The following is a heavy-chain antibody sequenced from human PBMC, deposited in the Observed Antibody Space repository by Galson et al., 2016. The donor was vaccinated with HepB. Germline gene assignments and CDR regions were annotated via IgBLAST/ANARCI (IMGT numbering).Heavy chain of an antibody. J-gene: IGHJ3*02. CDR2: ISYDGKTK. CDR1: GFSFSSYV. V-gene: IGHV3-30*18. D-gene: IGHD3-10*01. CDR3: AKPPSGEDDAFHI. Sequence: SLRLSCAASGFSFSSYVMHWVHQAPGKGLEWVAVISYDGKTKFYGDSVKGRFTISRDHSKSTLYLQMNSLRVEDTAVYFCAKPPSGEDDAFHIWGQGTLVTVSS.